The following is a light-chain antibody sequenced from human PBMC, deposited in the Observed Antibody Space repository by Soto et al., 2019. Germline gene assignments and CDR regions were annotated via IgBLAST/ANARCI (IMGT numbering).Light chain of an antibody. V-gene: IGLV6-57*04. CDR2: EDN. J-gene: IGLJ2*01. Sequence: NFMLTQPHSVPESPGKTLTISCTRSSGSIASNYVQWYQQRPGSAPTTVIYEDNQRPSGVPDRFSGSIDSSSNSASLTISGLKTEDEADYYCQSYDSSNQVFGGGTQLTVL. CDR3: QSYDSSNQV. CDR1: SGSIASNY.